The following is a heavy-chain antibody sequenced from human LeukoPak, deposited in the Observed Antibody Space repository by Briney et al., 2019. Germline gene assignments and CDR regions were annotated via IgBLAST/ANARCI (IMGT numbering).Heavy chain of an antibody. J-gene: IGHJ4*02. Sequence: GGSLRLSCAASGFTFSSYWMSWVRQAPGKGLEWVSVVSESGEITHYADSVKGRFTISRDNSKNTVYLQMNSLRAEDSAVYYCAKDTAQGYTYGTIEQDYWGQGTRVTVSS. CDR2: VSESGEIT. D-gene: IGHD5-18*01. CDR1: GFTFSSYW. CDR3: AKDTAQGYTYGTIEQDY. V-gene: IGHV3-23*01.